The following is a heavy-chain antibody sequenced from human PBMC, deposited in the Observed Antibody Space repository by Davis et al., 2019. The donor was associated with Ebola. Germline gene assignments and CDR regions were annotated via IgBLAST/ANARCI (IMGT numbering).Heavy chain of an antibody. CDR3: ARGSYLAY. J-gene: IGHJ4*02. CDR1: GYPFTDFA. Sequence: ASVKVSCKASGYPFTDFAINWLRQAPGQRFEWLGWITTNTASPTYARGFSERFVFSLETSVSTAYLQISSLKAEDTAVYYCARGSYLAYRGQGTLVTVSS. CDR2: ITTNTASP. V-gene: IGHV7-4-1*02.